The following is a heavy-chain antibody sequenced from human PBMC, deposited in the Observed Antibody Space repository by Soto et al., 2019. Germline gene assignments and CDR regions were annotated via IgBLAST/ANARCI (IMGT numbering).Heavy chain of an antibody. J-gene: IGHJ6*03. CDR1: GYRYTIYA. CDR2: INAGNGNT. V-gene: IGHV1-3*01. CDR3: ARSLRLYYYYMDV. Sequence: ASVNVYCKASGYRYTIYAMHWVRQAPGQRLEWMGWINAGNGNTKYSQKFQGRVTITRDTSASTAYMELSSLRSEDTAVYYCARSLRLYYYYMDVWGKGTTVTVSS. D-gene: IGHD3-16*01.